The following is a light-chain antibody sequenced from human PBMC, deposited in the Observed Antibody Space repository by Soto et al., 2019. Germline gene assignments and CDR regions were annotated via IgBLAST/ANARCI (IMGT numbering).Light chain of an antibody. CDR1: QGIGSY. Sequence: IPLTQSPSSLSASVGARVTITCRASQGIGSYLAWYQQKPGEAPKLLIFAASTLQSGVPSRFSGSGSGTDFTLTRSSLQAEDFATYDCQPLSTYPSTFGGGTKVEIK. CDR2: AAS. V-gene: IGKV1-9*01. CDR3: QPLSTYPST. J-gene: IGKJ4*01.